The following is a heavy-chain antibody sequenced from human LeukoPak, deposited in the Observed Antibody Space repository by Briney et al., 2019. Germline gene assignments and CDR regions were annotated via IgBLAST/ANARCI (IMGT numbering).Heavy chain of an antibody. CDR3: ARRSMVRGVAFGK. CDR1: GGSFSGYY. CDR2: INHSGST. Sequence: SETLSLTCAVYGGSFSGYYWSWIRQPPGKGLEWIGEINHSGSTNCNPSLKSRVTISLDTSKNQFSLKLTSVTAADTAVYYCARRSMVRGVAFGKWGQGTLVTASS. D-gene: IGHD3-10*01. V-gene: IGHV4-34*01. J-gene: IGHJ4*02.